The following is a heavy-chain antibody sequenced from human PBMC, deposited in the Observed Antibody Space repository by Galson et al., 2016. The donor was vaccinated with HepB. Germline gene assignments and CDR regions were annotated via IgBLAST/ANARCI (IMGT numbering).Heavy chain of an antibody. CDR3: ARDKKDRVDP. V-gene: IGHV3-7*03. D-gene: IGHD1-14*01. Sequence: SLRLSCAASGFPFSRSWMTWVRQAPGKGLEWVANIKQDGSEKYYVDSVKGRFTISRDNAKNSLYLQINSLRAEDTAIYYCARDKKDRVDPWGQGTLVTVSS. J-gene: IGHJ5*02. CDR1: GFPFSRSW. CDR2: IKQDGSEK.